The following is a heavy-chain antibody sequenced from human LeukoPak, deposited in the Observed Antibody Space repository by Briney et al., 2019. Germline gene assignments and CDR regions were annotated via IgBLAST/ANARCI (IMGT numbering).Heavy chain of an antibody. CDR3: AREGGRDTAMVTHGYH. V-gene: IGHV1-2*02. CDR2: INPNSGGT. CDR1: GYTFTGYY. Sequence: GASVTVSCKASGYTFTGYYMHWVRQAPGQGLEWMGWINPNSGGTNYAQKFQGRVTMTRDTSISTAYMELSRLRSDDTAVYYCAREGGRDTAMVTHGYHWGQGTLVTVSS. D-gene: IGHD5-18*01. J-gene: IGHJ4*02.